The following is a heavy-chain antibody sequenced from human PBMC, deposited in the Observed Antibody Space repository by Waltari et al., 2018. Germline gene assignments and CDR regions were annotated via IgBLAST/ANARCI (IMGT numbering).Heavy chain of an antibody. Sequence: EVQPVESGGGLIQPGGSLRLSCAASGFTVSSNYMSWVRQAPGKGLEWVSVIYSGGSTYYADSVKGRFTISRDNSKNTLYLQMNSLRAEDTAVYYCARAEGQQLVHYFDYWGQGTLVTVSS. D-gene: IGHD6-13*01. J-gene: IGHJ4*02. CDR1: GFTVSSNY. CDR3: ARAEGQQLVHYFDY. CDR2: IYSGGST. V-gene: IGHV3-53*01.